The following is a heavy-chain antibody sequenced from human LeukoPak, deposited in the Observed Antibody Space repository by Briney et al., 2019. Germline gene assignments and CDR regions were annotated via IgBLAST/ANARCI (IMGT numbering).Heavy chain of an antibody. CDR1: GASISSFY. V-gene: IGHV4-4*07. CDR2: FYTTGST. J-gene: IGHJ4*02. Sequence: PSETLSLTCTVSGASISSFYWSWIRQPAGKGLEWIGRFYTTGSTDYNPSLKSRVTMSVDTSKNQFSLKLNSVTAADTAVYYCARGSARMVANPLFDYWGQGTLVTVSS. D-gene: IGHD5-12*01. CDR3: ARGSARMVANPLFDY.